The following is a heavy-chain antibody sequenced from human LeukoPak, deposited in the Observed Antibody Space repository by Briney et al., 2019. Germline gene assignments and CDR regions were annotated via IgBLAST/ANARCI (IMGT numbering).Heavy chain of an antibody. CDR1: GYSFTSYW. Sequence: GESLKISCKGSGYSFTSYWIGWVRQMPGKGLEWMGIIYPGDSDTRYSPSFQGQVTISADKSISTAYLQWSSLKASDTAMYYCARPLVDYDLWSGYLTDAFDIWGQGTMVTVSS. J-gene: IGHJ3*02. CDR3: ARPLVDYDLWSGYLTDAFDI. D-gene: IGHD3-3*01. CDR2: IYPGDSDT. V-gene: IGHV5-51*01.